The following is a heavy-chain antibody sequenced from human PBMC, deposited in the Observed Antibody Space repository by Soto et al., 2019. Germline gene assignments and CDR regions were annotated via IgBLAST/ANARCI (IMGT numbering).Heavy chain of an antibody. J-gene: IGHJ4*02. V-gene: IGHV4-34*01. D-gene: IGHD3-22*01. CDR1: GGSFSGYY. CDR2: INHSGST. CDR3: ARDDRFRWRVPDY. Sequence: SETLSLTCAVYGGSFSGYYWSWIRQPPGKGLEWIGEINHSGSTNYNPSLKSRVTISVDTSKNQFSLKLSSVTAADTAVYYCARDDRFRWRVPDYWGQGTLVTVSS.